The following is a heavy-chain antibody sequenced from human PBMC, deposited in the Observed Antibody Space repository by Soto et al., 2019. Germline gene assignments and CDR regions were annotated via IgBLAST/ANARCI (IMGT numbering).Heavy chain of an antibody. V-gene: IGHV1-8*01. CDR3: ARDLWGYCGADCYPLDV. Sequence: ASVKVSCKASGYTFTSYDINWVRQATGQGLEWMGWMNPNSGNTGYAQKFQGRVTRTRNTSISTAYMELSSLRSEDTAVYYCARDLWGYCGADCYPLDVWGQGTTVTVSS. D-gene: IGHD2-21*02. CDR1: GYTFTSYD. CDR2: MNPNSGNT. J-gene: IGHJ6*02.